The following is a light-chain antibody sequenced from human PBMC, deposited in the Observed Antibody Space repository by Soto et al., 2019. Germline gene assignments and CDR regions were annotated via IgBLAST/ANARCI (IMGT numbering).Light chain of an antibody. J-gene: IGKJ2*01. CDR1: QSISSY. V-gene: IGKV1-39*01. CDR2: AAS. Sequence: DLQMTQSPSSLSASVGDRVTIICRASQSISSYLNWYQQKPGKAPKLLIYAASSLQSGVPSRFSGSRSATDFTLTISSLQPEDFATYYCQQSYSTPPYTFGQGTKLEIK. CDR3: QQSYSTPPYT.